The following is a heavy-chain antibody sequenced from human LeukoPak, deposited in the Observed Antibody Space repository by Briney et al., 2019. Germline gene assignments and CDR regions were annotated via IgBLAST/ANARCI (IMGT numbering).Heavy chain of an antibody. D-gene: IGHD3-3*01. CDR2: IYHSGRT. CDR1: GYSISSGYY. CDR3: ARVWFLEWVYFDY. V-gene: IGHV4-38-2*02. J-gene: IGHJ4*02. Sequence: PSETLSLTCTVSGYSISSGYYWGWIRQPPGKGLEWIGSIYHSGRTYYNPSLKSRVTISVDTSKNQFSLKLSSVTAADTAVYYCARVWFLEWVYFDYWGQGTLVTVSS.